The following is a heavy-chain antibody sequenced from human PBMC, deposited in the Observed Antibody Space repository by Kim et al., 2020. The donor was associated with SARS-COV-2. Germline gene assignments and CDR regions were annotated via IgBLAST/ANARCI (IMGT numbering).Heavy chain of an antibody. J-gene: IGHJ4*02. Sequence: GGSLRLSCAASGFTFSDYYMSWIRQAPGKGLEWVSYISSSSSDTSYADSVKGRFTISRDNAKNSLYLQMNSLRAEDTAVYYCARGGHVLVAAGPLYFDYWGQGTLVTVSS. CDR3: ARGGHVLVAAGPLYFDY. V-gene: IGHV3-11*06. CDR1: GFTFSDYY. D-gene: IGHD2-15*01. CDR2: ISSSSSDT.